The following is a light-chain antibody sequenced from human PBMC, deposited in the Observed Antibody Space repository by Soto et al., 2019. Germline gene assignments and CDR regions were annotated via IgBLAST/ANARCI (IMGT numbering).Light chain of an antibody. J-gene: IGKJ5*01. Sequence: DIVMTQSPAALSVSPGERATLSCRAGQGVTTNFAWYQQKSGQSPRLLIYDVSIRATGVPARFSGTGSETDFTLTISGLQSEDSAVYFRQQYNNWPFSFGQGTRLEI. CDR2: DVS. CDR3: QQYNNWPFS. V-gene: IGKV3-15*01. CDR1: QGVTTN.